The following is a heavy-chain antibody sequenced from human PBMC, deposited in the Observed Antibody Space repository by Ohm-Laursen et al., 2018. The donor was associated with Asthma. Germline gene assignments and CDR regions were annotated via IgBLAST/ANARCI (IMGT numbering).Heavy chain of an antibody. CDR1: GGSISNYY. V-gene: IGHV4-59*13. J-gene: IGHJ5*01. Sequence: SETLSLTCTVSGGSISNYYWTWIRQPPGKGLEWIGYIYYSGSTNYNPSLKSRVTMSVDTSKNQFSLKLTSVIAADTAVYYCARSGSAYYWFESCGQGTLVTVSS. D-gene: IGHD2-21*01. CDR3: ARSGSAYYWFES. CDR2: IYYSGST.